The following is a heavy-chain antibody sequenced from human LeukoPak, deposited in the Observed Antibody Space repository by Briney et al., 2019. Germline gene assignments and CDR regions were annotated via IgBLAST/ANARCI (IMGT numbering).Heavy chain of an antibody. D-gene: IGHD3-3*01. V-gene: IGHV3-21*01. CDR3: ARGLQPNYDFWSGFFPFDP. CDR2: ISTSSSYI. J-gene: IGHJ5*02. Sequence: PGGSLRLSCAASGITLSSYSTNWVRQAPGKGLEWVSCISTSSSYIYYADSVKGRFTISRDNAKNSLYLQMKSLRAEDTAVYYCARGLQPNYDFWSGFFPFDPWGQGTLVAVSS. CDR1: GITLSSYS.